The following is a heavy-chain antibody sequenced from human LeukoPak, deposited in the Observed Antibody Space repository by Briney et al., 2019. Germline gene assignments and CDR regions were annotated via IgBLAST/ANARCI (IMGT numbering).Heavy chain of an antibody. D-gene: IGHD3-10*01. J-gene: IGHJ6*04. CDR3: ARSDSGSYYSPPYYYYGMDV. CDR1: GGSISSYY. Sequence: PSETLSLTCTVSGGSISSYYWSWIRQPPGKGLEWIGYIYYSGSTNYNPSLKSRVTISVDTSKNQFSPKLSSVTAADMAVYYCARSDSGSYYSPPYYYYGMDVWGKGTTVTVSS. CDR2: IYYSGST. V-gene: IGHV4-59*01.